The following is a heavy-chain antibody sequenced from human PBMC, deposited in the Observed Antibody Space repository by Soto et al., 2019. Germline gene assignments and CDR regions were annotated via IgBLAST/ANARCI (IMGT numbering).Heavy chain of an antibody. CDR2: FDPEDGET. J-gene: IGHJ3*02. Sequence: GASVKVSCKVSGYTLTELSMHWVRQAPGKGLEWMGGFDPEDGETIYAQKFQGRVTMTEDTSTDTAYMELSSLRSEDTAVYYCAKGRAYYYDSSAHWRDAFDMWGQGTMVTVS. CDR1: GYTLTELS. CDR3: AKGRAYYYDSSAHWRDAFDM. V-gene: IGHV1-24*01. D-gene: IGHD3-22*01.